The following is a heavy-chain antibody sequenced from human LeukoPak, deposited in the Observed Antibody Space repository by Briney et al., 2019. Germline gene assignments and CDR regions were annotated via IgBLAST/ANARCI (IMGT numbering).Heavy chain of an antibody. CDR3: AKETYSSGWYPYFDY. Sequence: GGALRLSCVASGFTFSSYAMSWVRQAPGKGVEWVSGISGSGGKTYYADSVKGRFTLSRDNYKNTLFLQMNSLRAEDTAVYYCAKETYSSGWYPYFDYWGQGTLVTVSS. D-gene: IGHD6-19*01. CDR1: GFTFSSYA. J-gene: IGHJ4*02. V-gene: IGHV3-23*01. CDR2: ISGSGGKT.